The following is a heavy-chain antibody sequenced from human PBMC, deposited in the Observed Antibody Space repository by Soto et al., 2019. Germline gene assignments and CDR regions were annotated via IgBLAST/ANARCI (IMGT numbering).Heavy chain of an antibody. CDR1: GGSFSGYY. CDR3: ARGKGTGTTGPDY. D-gene: IGHD1-7*01. CDR2: INHSGST. V-gene: IGHV4-34*01. J-gene: IGHJ4*02. Sequence: SETLSLTCAVYGGSFSGYYWSWIRQPPGKGLEWIGEINHSGSTNYNPSLKSRVTISVDTSKNQFSLKLSSVTAADTAVYYCARGKGTGTTGPDYWGQGTLVTVSS.